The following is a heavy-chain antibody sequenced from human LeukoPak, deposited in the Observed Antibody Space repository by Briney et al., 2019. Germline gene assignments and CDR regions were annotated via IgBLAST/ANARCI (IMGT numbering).Heavy chain of an antibody. J-gene: IGHJ4*02. Sequence: SETLSLTCAVSGYSISSGYYWGWIRQPPGKGLEWIGTIYQSGSTSYNPSLKSRVTISVDTSKNQFSLNLSSVTAADTAVYYCARRVFPDYFNYWGQGTLVTVSS. CDR1: GYSISSGYY. D-gene: IGHD3-10*01. V-gene: IGHV4-38-2*01. CDR2: IYQSGST. CDR3: ARRVFPDYFNY.